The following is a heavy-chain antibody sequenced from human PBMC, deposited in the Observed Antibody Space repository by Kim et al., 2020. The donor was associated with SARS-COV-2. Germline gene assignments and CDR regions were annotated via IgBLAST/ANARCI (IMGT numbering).Heavy chain of an antibody. J-gene: IGHJ4*02. CDR3: AKDYGDYGGLDD. CDR1: GFIFSSYG. Sequence: GGSLRLSCAASGFIFSSYGMHWVRQAPGKGLEWVAVISYDGSNKYYADSVKGRFTISRDNSKNTLYLQMNSLRAEDTAVYYCAKDYGDYGGLDDWGQGTLVTASS. V-gene: IGHV3-30*18. CDR2: ISYDGSNK. D-gene: IGHD4-17*01.